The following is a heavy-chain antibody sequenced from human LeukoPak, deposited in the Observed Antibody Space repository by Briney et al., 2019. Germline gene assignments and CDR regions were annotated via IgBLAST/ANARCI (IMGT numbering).Heavy chain of an antibody. CDR1: GFTVSSNS. V-gene: IGHV3-66*02. Sequence: PGGSLRLSCAASGFTVSSNSMNWVRQAPGKGLEWVSVLYSGGSTYYADSAKGRFTISRDNSKNTLYLQMNSLRAEDTAVYYCATSYCSGGSCYPQYFQHWGQGTLVTVSS. J-gene: IGHJ1*01. D-gene: IGHD2-15*01. CDR3: ATSYCSGGSCYPQYFQH. CDR2: LYSGGST.